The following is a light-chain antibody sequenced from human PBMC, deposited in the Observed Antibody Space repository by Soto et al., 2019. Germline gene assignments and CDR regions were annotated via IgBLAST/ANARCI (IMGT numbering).Light chain of an antibody. V-gene: IGKV1-39*01. CDR3: QQCYSSPTFT. Sequence: DIQMTQSPSTLSASVGDRVTVTCRASQSISSWLGWYQQKPGKAPKLLIYDASTLQSGVPSRFSGSGSGTDFTLVISSLQPEDFATYYCQQCYSSPTFTFGPGTKLEI. J-gene: IGKJ2*01. CDR1: QSISSW. CDR2: DAS.